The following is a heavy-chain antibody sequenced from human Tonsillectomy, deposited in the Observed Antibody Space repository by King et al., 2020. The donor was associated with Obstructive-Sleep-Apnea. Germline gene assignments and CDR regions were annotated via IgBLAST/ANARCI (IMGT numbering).Heavy chain of an antibody. Sequence: VQLVESGGGVVQPGRSLRLSCAASGFTFSDYGMHWVRQAPGKGLEWVAFIRYDESNKYYVDSVKGRFTISRDNSKNTLYLQMNSLRTEDTAVYYCAKLIGSKLTGWDVDYWGPGTLVTVSS. CDR3: AKLIGSKLTGWDVDY. CDR1: GFTFSDYG. D-gene: IGHD1-26*01. J-gene: IGHJ4*02. CDR2: IRYDESNK. V-gene: IGHV3-30*02.